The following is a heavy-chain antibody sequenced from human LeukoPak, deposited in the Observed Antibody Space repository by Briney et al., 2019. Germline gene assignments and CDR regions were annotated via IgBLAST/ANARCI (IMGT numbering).Heavy chain of an antibody. Sequence: ASVKVSCKASGYTFTSYGISWARQAPGQGLEWMGWISAYNGNTNYAQKLQGRVTMTTDTSTSTAYMELRSLRSDDTAVYYCARYYGSGGYYNGAFDYWGQGTLVTVSS. J-gene: IGHJ4*02. V-gene: IGHV1-18*01. D-gene: IGHD3-10*01. CDR3: ARYYGSGGYYNGAFDY. CDR1: GYTFTSYG. CDR2: ISAYNGNT.